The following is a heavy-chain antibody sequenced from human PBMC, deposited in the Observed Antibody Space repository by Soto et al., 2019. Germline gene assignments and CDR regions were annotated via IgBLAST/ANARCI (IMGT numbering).Heavy chain of an antibody. V-gene: IGHV3-23*01. J-gene: IGHJ5*02. CDR1: GFTFSIYA. D-gene: IGHD1-20*01. Sequence: GGALRLSCAASGFTFSIYAMSLVRQSPGKGLEWVSSISVSGGSTYYADSVKGRFTISRDNSKNTLYLQMNSLRAEDTAVYYCAKDAYNWKAPRSDPWDQVTRVTVSS. CDR2: ISVSGGST. CDR3: AKDAYNWKAPRSDP.